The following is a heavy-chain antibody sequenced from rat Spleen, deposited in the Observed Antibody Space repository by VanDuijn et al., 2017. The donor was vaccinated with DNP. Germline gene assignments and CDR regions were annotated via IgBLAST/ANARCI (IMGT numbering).Heavy chain of an antibody. V-gene: IGHV3-1*01. D-gene: IGHD1-11*01. J-gene: IGHJ1*01. CDR3: ARGLNYGGYIYSWYFDF. CDR1: GYSITSNY. Sequence: EVQLQESGPGHVKPSQSLSLTCSVTGYSITSNYWGWIRKFPGNKMEWMAYISYSGTIGYNPSLRSRISITRDTSKNQFFLQLHSVTTADTATYYCARGLNYGGYIYSWYFDFWGPGTLVTVSS. CDR2: ISYSGTI.